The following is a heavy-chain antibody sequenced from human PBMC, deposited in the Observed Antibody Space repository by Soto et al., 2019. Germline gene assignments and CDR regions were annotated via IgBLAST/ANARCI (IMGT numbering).Heavy chain of an antibody. Sequence: PSETLSLTCTVSGSSISSGGYYWSWIRQHPGKGLEWIGYIYYSGSTYYNPSLKSRVTISVDTSKNQFSLKLSSVTAADTAVYYCARVHASGYYYLVFDYWGQGTPVTVSS. D-gene: IGHD3-22*01. J-gene: IGHJ4*02. CDR2: IYYSGST. CDR1: GSSISSGGYY. V-gene: IGHV4-31*03. CDR3: ARVHASGYYYLVFDY.